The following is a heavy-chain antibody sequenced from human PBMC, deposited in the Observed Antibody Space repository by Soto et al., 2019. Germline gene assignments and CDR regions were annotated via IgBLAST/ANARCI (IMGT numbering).Heavy chain of an antibody. J-gene: IGHJ4*02. CDR2: IYYSGST. D-gene: IGHD3-10*01. CDR1: GGSISSSSYY. V-gene: IGHV4-39*01. CDR3: ARVGAYFGEFDYFDY. Sequence: SSETLSLTCTVSGGSISSSSYYWGGIGQPPGKGLEWIGSIYYSGSTYYNPSLKSRVTISVDTSKNQFSLKLSSVTAEDTAVYYCARVGAYFGEFDYFDYWGQGTPVTVSS.